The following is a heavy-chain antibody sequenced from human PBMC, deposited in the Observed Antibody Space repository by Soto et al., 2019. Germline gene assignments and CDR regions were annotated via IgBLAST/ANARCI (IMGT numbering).Heavy chain of an antibody. Sequence: GSLRLSCAASGFTFNNYGIHWVRQAPGKGLEWVALISFDGRSEYYGDSVKGRFTVSRDNFKNMLYLQMNNLGTEDTALYYCARDMRGYNYGPLDYWGQGVLVTVSS. D-gene: IGHD5-12*01. CDR1: GFTFNNYG. CDR3: ARDMRGYNYGPLDY. CDR2: ISFDGRSE. J-gene: IGHJ4*02. V-gene: IGHV3-30*03.